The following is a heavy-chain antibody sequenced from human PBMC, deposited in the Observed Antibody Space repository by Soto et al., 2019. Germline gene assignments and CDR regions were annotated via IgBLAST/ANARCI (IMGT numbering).Heavy chain of an antibody. CDR2: ISYDGSNK. CDR1: GITFSSFG. J-gene: IGHJ6*02. Sequence: QVQLVESGGGVVQPGRSLRLSCAASGITFSSFGVHWVRQAPGKGLEWVAVISYDGSNKYYADSVKGRFTISRDNSKNTLYLQMDSLRAEDTAVYYCAKDRGSSEYYYYCMDVWGQGTTVTVSS. V-gene: IGHV3-30*18. CDR3: AKDRGSSEYYYYCMDV. D-gene: IGHD6-19*01.